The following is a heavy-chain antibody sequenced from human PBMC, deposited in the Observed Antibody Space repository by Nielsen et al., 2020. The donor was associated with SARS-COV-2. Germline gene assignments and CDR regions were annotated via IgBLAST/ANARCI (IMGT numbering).Heavy chain of an antibody. D-gene: IGHD6-19*01. CDR1: GFTFDDYA. Sequence: GGSLRLSCAASGFTFDDYAMHWVRQALGKGLEWVSGISWNSGSIGYADSVKGRFTISRDNAKNSLYLQMNSLRAEDTALYYCAKDPYPSSGWYYFDYWGQGTLVTVSS. J-gene: IGHJ4*02. CDR2: ISWNSGSI. CDR3: AKDPYPSSGWYYFDY. V-gene: IGHV3-9*01.